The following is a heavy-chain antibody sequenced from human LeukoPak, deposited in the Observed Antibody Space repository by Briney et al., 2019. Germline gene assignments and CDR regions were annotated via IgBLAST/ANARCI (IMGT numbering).Heavy chain of an antibody. Sequence: GRSLRLSCAASGFTFSSHALSWVRQAPGKGLERVSTITASGATTYYADSVRGRFTISRDNSKNTLYLQMNSLRAGDTALYYCARLYNWNEGFDYWGQGTLVTVSS. V-gene: IGHV3-23*01. CDR2: ITASGATT. J-gene: IGHJ4*02. CDR1: GFTFSSHA. D-gene: IGHD1-20*01. CDR3: ARLYNWNEGFDY.